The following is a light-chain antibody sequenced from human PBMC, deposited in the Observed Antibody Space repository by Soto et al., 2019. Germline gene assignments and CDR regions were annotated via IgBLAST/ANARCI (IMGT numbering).Light chain of an antibody. Sequence: QTVLTQPPSASGSPGQSVTISCTGTSSDVGGYNYVSWYQQHPGKAPKLMIYEVSKRPSGVPDRFSGSKSGNTASLTVSGLQVEDEADYYCSSFEASNNLLFGGGTKLTVL. V-gene: IGLV2-8*01. J-gene: IGLJ2*01. CDR2: EVS. CDR3: SSFEASNNLL. CDR1: SSDVGGYNY.